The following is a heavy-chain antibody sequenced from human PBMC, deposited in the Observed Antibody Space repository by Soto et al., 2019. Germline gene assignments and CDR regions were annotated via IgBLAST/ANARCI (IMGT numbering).Heavy chain of an antibody. Sequence: SGPTLVNPTETLTLTCTVSGFSLSHIRVGVGWIRQPPGKALEWLAHVFSNDAKSYSPSLKGRLTISRDTFRSQVVLTMTNVDPVDTATYFCARIERYSTYEYFDFWGRGTLVTVSS. J-gene: IGHJ4*02. CDR2: VFSNDAK. D-gene: IGHD5-12*01. CDR1: GFSLSHIRVG. CDR3: ARIERYSTYEYFDF. V-gene: IGHV2-26*01.